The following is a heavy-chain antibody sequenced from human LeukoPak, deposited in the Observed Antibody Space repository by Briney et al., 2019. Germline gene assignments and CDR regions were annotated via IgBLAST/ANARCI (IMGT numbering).Heavy chain of an antibody. CDR1: GGSFSGYY. CDR3: ASNYRSYDSSGYDFDY. D-gene: IGHD3-22*01. CDR2: INHGGST. V-gene: IGHV4-34*01. Sequence: SETLSLTCAVYGGSFSGYYWSWIRQPPGKGLEWIGEINHGGSTNYNPSLKSRVTISVDTSKNQFSLKLSSVTAADTAVYYCASNYRSYDSSGYDFDYWGQGTLVTVSS. J-gene: IGHJ4*02.